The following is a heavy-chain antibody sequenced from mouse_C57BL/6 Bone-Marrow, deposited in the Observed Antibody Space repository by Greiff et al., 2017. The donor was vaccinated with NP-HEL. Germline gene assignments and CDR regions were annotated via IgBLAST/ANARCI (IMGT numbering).Heavy chain of an antibody. CDR2: ISDGGSYT. J-gene: IGHJ4*01. D-gene: IGHD2-1*01. Sequence: EVNVVESGGGLVKPGGSLKLSCAASGFTFSSYAMSWVRQTPEKRLEWVATISDGGSYTYYPDNVKGRFTISRDNAKNNLYLQMSHLKSEDTAMYYWASGLLFADYWGQGTSVTVSS. V-gene: IGHV5-4*03. CDR1: GFTFSSYA. CDR3: ASGLLFADY.